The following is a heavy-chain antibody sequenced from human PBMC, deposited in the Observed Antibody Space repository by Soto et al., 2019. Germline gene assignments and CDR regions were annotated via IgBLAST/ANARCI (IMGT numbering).Heavy chain of an antibody. CDR2: ISGSGGST. Sequence: EVQLLESGGGLVQPGGSLRLSCAASGFTFSSYAMSWVRQAPGKGLEWVSAISGSGGSTYYADSVKGRFTISRDNSKNTLYLQMNSLRAEDTAVYYCARDPISLTYYYGSGSYQPNYYYYGMDVWGQGTTVTVSS. D-gene: IGHD3-10*01. J-gene: IGHJ6*02. CDR3: ARDPISLTYYYGSGSYQPNYYYYGMDV. CDR1: GFTFSSYA. V-gene: IGHV3-23*01.